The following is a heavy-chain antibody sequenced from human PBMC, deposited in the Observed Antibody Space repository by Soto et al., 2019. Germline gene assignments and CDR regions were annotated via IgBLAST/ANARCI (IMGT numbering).Heavy chain of an antibody. CDR1: GGSISSNC. V-gene: IGHV4-4*02. J-gene: IGHJ4*02. CDR3: ASVWGSYLGGFDY. D-gene: IGHD1-26*01. CDR2: IYHSGST. Sequence: LRRTLSLTCTVSGGSISSNCWSWVRQPPGKGLEWIGEIYHSGSTNYNPSLKSRVTISVDKSKNQFSLKLSSVTAADTAVYYCASVWGSYLGGFDYWGQGTLVTVSS.